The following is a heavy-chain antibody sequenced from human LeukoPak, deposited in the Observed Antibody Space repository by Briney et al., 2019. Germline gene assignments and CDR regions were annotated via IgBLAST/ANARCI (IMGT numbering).Heavy chain of an antibody. CDR3: AKGGVVVGVDY. D-gene: IGHD2-15*01. Sequence: GGSVRLSCAASGFTFSSYVMSWVRQAPGKGLEWVSTISGSGGSTYYADSVKGRFTISRDKSKNTLYLQMNSLRAEDTAVYYCAKGGVVVGVDYWGQGTLVTVSS. CDR2: ISGSGGST. CDR1: GFTFSSYV. V-gene: IGHV3-23*01. J-gene: IGHJ4*02.